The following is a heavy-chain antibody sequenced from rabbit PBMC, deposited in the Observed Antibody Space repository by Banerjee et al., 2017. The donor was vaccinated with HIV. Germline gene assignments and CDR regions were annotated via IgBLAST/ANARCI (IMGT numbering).Heavy chain of an antibody. J-gene: IGHJ4*01. CDR2: IAVGSSGST. CDR3: ARGLNVGDGGLDL. Sequence: QSLEESGGDLVKPGASLTLTCTASGFSFSSSYWICWVRQAPGKGLEWIACIAVGSSGSTYYANWVNGRFTISKTSSTTVTLQMTSLTAADTATYFCARGLNVGDGGLDLWGPGTLVTVS. D-gene: IGHD2-1*01. CDR1: GFSFSSSYW. V-gene: IGHV1S40*01.